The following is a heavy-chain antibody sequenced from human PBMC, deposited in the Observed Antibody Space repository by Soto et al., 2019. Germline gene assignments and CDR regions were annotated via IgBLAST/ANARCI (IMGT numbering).Heavy chain of an antibody. CDR3: AKALRGGRGYMYYYYGLDV. J-gene: IGHJ6*02. CDR1: GFTFSTYA. D-gene: IGHD5-12*01. CDR2: LSASGATT. Sequence: GGSLKLSCAASGFTFSTYAMTWVRQAPGKGLEWASALSASGATTYYADSVKGRFTISRDNSQNTLHLQVNSLRAEDTALYYCAKALRGGRGYMYYYYGLDVWGQGTTVTVSS. V-gene: IGHV3-23*01.